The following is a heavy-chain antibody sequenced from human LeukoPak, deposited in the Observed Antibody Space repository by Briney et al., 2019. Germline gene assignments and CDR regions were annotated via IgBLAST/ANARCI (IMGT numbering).Heavy chain of an antibody. V-gene: IGHV3-30*18. CDR2: ISYDGSNK. CDR3: AKDLIRGATVTHALDI. D-gene: IGHD4-17*01. CDR1: GFTFSSYG. J-gene: IGHJ3*02. Sequence: PGRSLRLSCAASGFTFSSYGMHWVRQAPGKGLEWVAVISYDGSNKYYADSVKGRFTISRDNSKNTLYLQMNSLRAEDTAVYYCAKDLIRGATVTHALDIWGQGTMVTVSS.